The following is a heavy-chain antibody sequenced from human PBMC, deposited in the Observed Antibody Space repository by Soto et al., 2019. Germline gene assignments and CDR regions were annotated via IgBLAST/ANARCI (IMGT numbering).Heavy chain of an antibody. CDR2: IYHSGST. CDR3: ARDNGYDILTGPMGGWFDP. Sequence: LSLTSAVSGYSISSGYYLGWIRQPPGKGLEWIGSIYHSGSTYYNPSLKSRVTISVDTSKNQFSLKLSSVTAADTAVYYCARDNGYDILTGPMGGWFDPWGPGTLVTVSS. CDR1: GYSISSGYY. D-gene: IGHD3-9*01. V-gene: IGHV4-38-2*02. J-gene: IGHJ5*02.